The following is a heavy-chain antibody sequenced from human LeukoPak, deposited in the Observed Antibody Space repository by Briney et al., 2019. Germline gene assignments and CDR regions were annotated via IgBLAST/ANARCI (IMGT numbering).Heavy chain of an antibody. CDR1: GYTFTSYH. V-gene: IGHV1-46*01. CDR2: INPSGGTT. Sequence: ASVKVSCKASGYTFTSYHMHWVRQAPGQGLEWMGIINPSGGTTNYAQKFRGRVTMTRDTSISTAYMELSRLRSDDTAVYYCARGDSSSWVDYWGQGTLVTVSS. D-gene: IGHD6-13*01. J-gene: IGHJ4*02. CDR3: ARGDSSSWVDY.